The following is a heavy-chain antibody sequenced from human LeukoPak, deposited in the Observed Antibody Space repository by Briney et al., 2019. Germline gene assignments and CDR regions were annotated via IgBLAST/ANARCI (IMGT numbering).Heavy chain of an antibody. CDR1: GGSISSSSYY. CDR3: ARDRVVATIPDAFDI. J-gene: IGHJ3*02. V-gene: IGHV4-39*07. D-gene: IGHD5-12*01. CDR2: IYYSGST. Sequence: ASETLSLTCSVSGGSISSSSYYWGWIRQPPGKGLEWIGSIYYSGSTYYNPSLKSRVTISVDTSKNQFSLKPSSVTAADTAVYYCARDRVVATIPDAFDIWGQGTMVTVSS.